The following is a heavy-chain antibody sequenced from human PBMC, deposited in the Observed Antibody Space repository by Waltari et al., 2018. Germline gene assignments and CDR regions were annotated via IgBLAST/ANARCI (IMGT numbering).Heavy chain of an antibody. CDR3: ATVKRPYYYDSSGFLDY. CDR1: GCTLTELS. CDR2: FDPEDCET. D-gene: IGHD3-22*01. Sequence: QVQLVQSGAEVKKPGASVKVSCKVSGCTLTELSMHWVRQAPGKGREWMGGFDPEDCETIYAQKFQGRVTMTEDTSTDTAYMELSSLRSEDTAVYYCATVKRPYYYDSSGFLDYWGQGTLVTVSS. J-gene: IGHJ4*02. V-gene: IGHV1-24*01.